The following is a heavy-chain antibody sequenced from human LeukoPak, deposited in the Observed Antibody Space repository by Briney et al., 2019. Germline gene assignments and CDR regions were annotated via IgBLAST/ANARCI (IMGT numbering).Heavy chain of an antibody. CDR2: TYYRSKWYN. V-gene: IGHV6-1*01. D-gene: IGHD5-24*01. J-gene: IGHJ3*01. Sequence: SQTLSLTCAISGDSVSGNSTAYNWIRQSPSRGLEWLGRTYYRSKWYNDYAISVKSRITVNPDTSRNQLSLQLNSVTPEDMAVYYCARGGQGDGYSADEAFDFWGPGTMVTVSS. CDR3: ARGGQGDGYSADEAFDF. CDR1: GDSVSGNSTA.